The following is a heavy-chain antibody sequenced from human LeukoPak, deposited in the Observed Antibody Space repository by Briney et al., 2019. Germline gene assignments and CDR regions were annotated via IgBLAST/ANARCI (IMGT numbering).Heavy chain of an antibody. CDR2: IYYSGST. Sequence: SETLSLTCTVSGGSISRSSYYWGWIRQPPGKGLEWIGSIYYSGSTYYNPSLKSRVTISVDTSKNQFSLKMSSVTAADTAVYYCQRITIFGVVMDFDYWGQGTLVTVSS. D-gene: IGHD3-3*01. V-gene: IGHV4-39*07. CDR3: QRITIFGVVMDFDY. CDR1: GGSISRSSYY. J-gene: IGHJ4*02.